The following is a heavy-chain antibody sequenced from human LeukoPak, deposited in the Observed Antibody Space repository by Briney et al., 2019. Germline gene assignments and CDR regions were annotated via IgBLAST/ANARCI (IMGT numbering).Heavy chain of an antibody. J-gene: IGHJ4*02. CDR1: GFTFSSYW. D-gene: IGHD1-26*01. Sequence: GGSLRLSCAASGFTFSSYWMHWVRQPPGKGLVWVSRIKNDGSTTTYADSVKGRFTVSRDNAKNTLYLQMNSLRAEDTAVYYCARVFVGATTIDYWGQGTLVTVSS. CDR2: IKNDGSTT. V-gene: IGHV3-74*01. CDR3: ARVFVGATTIDY.